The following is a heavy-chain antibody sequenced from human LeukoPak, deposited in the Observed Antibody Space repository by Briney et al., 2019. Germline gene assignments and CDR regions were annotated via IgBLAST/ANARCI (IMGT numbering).Heavy chain of an antibody. J-gene: IGHJ6*03. CDR1: GGSISCGSYH. CDR2: IYTSGST. CDR3: ARTDLGAYYYYMDV. D-gene: IGHD3-16*01. V-gene: IGHV4-61*02. Sequence: SETLSLTCTVSGGSISCGSYHWSWIRQPAGKGLEWIGRIYTSGSTNYNPSLKSRVTISVDTSKNQFSLKLSSVTAADTAVYYCARTDLGAYYYYMDVWGKGTTVTVSS.